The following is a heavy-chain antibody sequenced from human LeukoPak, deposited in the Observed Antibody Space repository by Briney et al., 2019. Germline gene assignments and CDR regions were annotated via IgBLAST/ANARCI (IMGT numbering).Heavy chain of an antibody. D-gene: IGHD6-19*01. CDR1: EFTFSNYA. V-gene: IGHV3-23*01. CDR3: ATKGAGTARYFDY. J-gene: IGHJ4*02. Sequence: GGSLRLSCAASEFTFSNYAISWVRQAPGKGLEWASAISGGAGNTYYADSVKGRFTISRDNSKNTLYLQMNSLRAEDTAVYYCATKGAGTARYFDYWGQGTLVTVSS. CDR2: ISGGAGNT.